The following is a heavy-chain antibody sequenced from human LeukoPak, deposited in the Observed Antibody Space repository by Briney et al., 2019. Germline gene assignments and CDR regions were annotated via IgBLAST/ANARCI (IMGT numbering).Heavy chain of an antibody. D-gene: IGHD3-22*01. V-gene: IGHV4-61*02. CDR1: GGSISSGNYY. CDR3: AREGDYYDTSGTLDY. J-gene: IGHJ4*02. Sequence: SETLSLTCTVSGGSISSGNYYWSWIRKPAGKGLEWIGRIYTSGSTNYNPSLKSRVTISVDTSKNQFSLKLSSVTAADTAVYYCAREGDYYDTSGTLDYWSQGTLVTVSS. CDR2: IYTSGST.